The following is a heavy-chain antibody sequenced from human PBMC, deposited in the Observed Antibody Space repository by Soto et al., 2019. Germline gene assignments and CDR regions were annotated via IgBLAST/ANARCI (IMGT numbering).Heavy chain of an antibody. J-gene: IGHJ6*02. CDR2: LNPQNGDT. CDR1: GYSITGYR. Sequence: XSVKVSCNPSGYSITGYRVHWVRQSPGQGLEWMGWLNPQNGDTSYAQKFRDRVTMTSDTSITTAYMDLSRLTSDDTATYYCVRDMVETVDAYYYYAVDVWGQGTTVTVSS. CDR3: VRDMVETVDAYYYYAVDV. D-gene: IGHD2-21*02. V-gene: IGHV1-2*02.